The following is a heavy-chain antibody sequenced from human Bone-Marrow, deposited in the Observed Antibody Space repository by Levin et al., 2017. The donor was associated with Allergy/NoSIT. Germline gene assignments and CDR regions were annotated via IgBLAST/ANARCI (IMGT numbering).Heavy chain of an antibody. CDR3: ATWSMVQGVEVDYYYYYMDV. CDR1: GYTLTELS. CDR2: FDPEDGET. D-gene: IGHD3-10*01. J-gene: IGHJ6*03. Sequence: PGESLKISCKVSGYTLTELSMHWVRQAPGKGLEWMGGFDPEDGETIYAQKFQGRVTMTEDTSTDTAYMELSSLRSEDTAVYYCATWSMVQGVEVDYYYYYMDVWGKGTTVTVSS. V-gene: IGHV1-24*01.